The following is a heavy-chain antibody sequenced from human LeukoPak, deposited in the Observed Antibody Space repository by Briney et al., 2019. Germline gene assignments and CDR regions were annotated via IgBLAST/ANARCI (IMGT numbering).Heavy chain of an antibody. CDR3: AKDMARYYYGSGSYYTNGDY. J-gene: IGHJ4*02. CDR2: ISWNSGSI. V-gene: IGHV3-9*01. CDR1: GFTFDDYA. D-gene: IGHD3-10*01. Sequence: GRSLRLSCAASGFTFDDYAMHWVRQAPGKGLEWVSGISWNSGSIGYADSVKGRFTISRDNAKNSLYLQMNSLRAEDTALYYCAKDMARYYYGSGSYYTNGDYWGQGTLVTVSS.